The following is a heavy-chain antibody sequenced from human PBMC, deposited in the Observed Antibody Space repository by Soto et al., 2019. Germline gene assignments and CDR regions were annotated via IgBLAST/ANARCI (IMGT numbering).Heavy chain of an antibody. CDR3: PRDLAGLYGDYGHHMDV. D-gene: IGHD4-17*01. J-gene: IGHJ6*02. Sequence: QVQLVESGGGVDQPGRSLRLSCAASGFTFSSYAMHWVRQAPGKGLEWVAVISYDGGNKYYADSVKGRFTISRDNSKNTLYLQMNSLRAEYTAVYYCPRDLAGLYGDYGHHMDVWGQGTTVTVSS. CDR1: GFTFSSYA. V-gene: IGHV3-30-3*01. CDR2: ISYDGGNK.